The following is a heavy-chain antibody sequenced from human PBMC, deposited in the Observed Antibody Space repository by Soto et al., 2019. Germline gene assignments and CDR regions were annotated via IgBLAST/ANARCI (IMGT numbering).Heavy chain of an antibody. D-gene: IGHD1-7*01. CDR2: ISYDGSYQ. CDR3: EKDEIGKTIRGDAINF. J-gene: IGHJ3*01. V-gene: IGHV3-30*18. CDR1: GFTFSSDG. Sequence: GGSLRLSCAASGFTFSSDGMHWVRQAPGKGLEWVAVISYDGSYQYYVDSVKGRFTISRDNSKNTLYLQMNSLRAEDPAVYYCEKDEIGKTIRGDAINFWGQGTMVTVSS.